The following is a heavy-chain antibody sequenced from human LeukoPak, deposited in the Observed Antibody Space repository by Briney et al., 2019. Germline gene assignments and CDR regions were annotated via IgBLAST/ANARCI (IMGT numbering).Heavy chain of an antibody. J-gene: IGHJ4*02. D-gene: IGHD1-1*01. CDR3: ARQSATGLAY. CDR1: GGSFSGYS. CDR2: IDRSGST. V-gene: IGHV4-34*01. Sequence: TSETLSLTCAVYGGSFSGYSWTWIRKPPGKGLEWIGEIDRSGSTNYNPALKSRLTISVDTSKNQFSLKLSSVTAADTAVYYCARQSATGLAYWGQGTLVTVSS.